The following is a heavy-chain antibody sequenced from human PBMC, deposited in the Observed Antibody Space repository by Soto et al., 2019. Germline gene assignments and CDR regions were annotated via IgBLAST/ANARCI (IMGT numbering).Heavy chain of an antibody. CDR1: GGSISSYY. Sequence: PSETLSLTCTVSGGSISSYYWSWIRQPPGKGLEWIGYIYYSGSTNYNPSLKSRVTISVDTSKNQFSLKLSSVTAADTAVYYCAREDTAVAFDYWGQGTLVTVSS. V-gene: IGHV4-59*01. D-gene: IGHD6-19*01. CDR2: IYYSGST. J-gene: IGHJ4*02. CDR3: AREDTAVAFDY.